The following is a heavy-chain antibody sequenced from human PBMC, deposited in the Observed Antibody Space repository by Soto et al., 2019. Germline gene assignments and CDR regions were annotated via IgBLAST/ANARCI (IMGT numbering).Heavy chain of an antibody. CDR2: IYYSGST. CDR3: ARGHCSGGSCYKAYYYYGMDV. CDR1: CGYISNYC. D-gene: IGHD2-15*01. V-gene: IGHV4-59*01. Sequence: SETLSIPRSVLCGYISNYCWSWIRQPPRKGTGCIGYIYYSGSTNYNPSLKSRVTISVDTSKNQFSLRLSSVTAADTAVYYCARGHCSGGSCYKAYYYYGMDVWGQGTRVTVSS. J-gene: IGHJ6*02.